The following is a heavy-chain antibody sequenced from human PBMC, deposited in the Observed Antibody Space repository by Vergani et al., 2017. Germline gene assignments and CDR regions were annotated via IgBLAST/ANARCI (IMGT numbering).Heavy chain of an antibody. CDR2: THYSGTT. V-gene: IGHV4-59*11. D-gene: IGHD3-10*01. Sequence: QLQLQESGPGLVKPSETLSLTCTVSGDSISSHYWSWIRQPPGKGLEWIGYTHYSGTTNYNPSLKSRVTISVDTSKNQFSLRLSPVTAADTAVYHCAKVGGASGGNFDYWGQGTLVTVSS. CDR1: GDSISSHY. CDR3: AKVGGASGGNFDY. J-gene: IGHJ4*02.